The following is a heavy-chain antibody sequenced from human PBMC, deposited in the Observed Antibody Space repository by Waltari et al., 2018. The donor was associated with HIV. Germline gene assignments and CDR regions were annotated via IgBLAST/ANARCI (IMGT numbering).Heavy chain of an antibody. J-gene: IGHJ4*02. CDR3: AKDGRRIDDWGIAVSGTEGVLDS. CDR2: ISYDGTNK. V-gene: IGHV3-30*18. CDR1: GFTFNNYA. Sequence: VVQPGRSLRLSCAASGFTFNNYAMHWVRQAPGKGLQWVSLISYDGTNKYYVDSVKGRFTISRDRSKNTVFLEMSNLKTEDTALYFCAKDGRRIDDWGIAVSGTEGVLDSWGQGTLVTVSS. D-gene: IGHD6-19*01.